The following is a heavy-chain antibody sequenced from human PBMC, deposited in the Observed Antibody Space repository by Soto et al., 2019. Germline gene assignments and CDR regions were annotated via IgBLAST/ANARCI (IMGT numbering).Heavy chain of an antibody. CDR2: IIPILGIA. CDR1: GATFSSNT. CDR3: ARHYGDYNGGY. Sequence: QVQLVQSGAEVKKPGSSVKVSCKASGATFSSNTINWVRQAPGQGLEWMGRIIPILGIANYAQKFQGRVTITADKSTSTAYMELSSLRSEDTAVYYCARHYGDYNGGYWGQGTLVTVSS. V-gene: IGHV1-69*02. J-gene: IGHJ4*02. D-gene: IGHD4-17*01.